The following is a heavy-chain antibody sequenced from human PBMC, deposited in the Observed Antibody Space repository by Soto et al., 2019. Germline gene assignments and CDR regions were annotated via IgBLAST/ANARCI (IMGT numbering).Heavy chain of an antibody. V-gene: IGHV4-34*01. CDR1: GGSFSGYY. J-gene: IGHJ1*01. D-gene: IGHD2-2*03. Sequence: PSETLSLTCAVYGGSFSGYYWSWIRQPPGKGLEWIGEINHSGSTNYNPSLKSRVTISVDTSKNQFSLKLSSVTAADTAVYYCARPYGSNGYFQHWGQGTLVTVSS. CDR3: ARPYGSNGYFQH. CDR2: INHSGST.